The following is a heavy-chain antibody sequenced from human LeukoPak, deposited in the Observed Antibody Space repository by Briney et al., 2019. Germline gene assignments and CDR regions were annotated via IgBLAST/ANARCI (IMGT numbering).Heavy chain of an antibody. J-gene: IGHJ4*02. V-gene: IGHV4-38-2*02. CDR1: GYSIKSGYS. Sequence: SETLSLTCTVSGYSIKSGYSWGWIRQPPGKGLEWIGNIYHSGSSFYMSSLKSRLTISVDTSKNQFSLKLISVTAADTAVYFCAVGTSYYGSEPDYWGQGTLVTVSS. CDR2: IYHSGSS. CDR3: AVGTSYYGSEPDY. D-gene: IGHD3-10*01.